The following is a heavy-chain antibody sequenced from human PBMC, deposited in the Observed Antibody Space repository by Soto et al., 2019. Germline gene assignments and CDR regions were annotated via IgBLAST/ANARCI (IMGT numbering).Heavy chain of an antibody. D-gene: IGHD2-15*01. CDR1: GFTVSSNY. Sequence: EVQLVESGGGLVQPGGSLRLSCAASGFTVSSNYMSWVRQAPGKGLEWVSVIYSGGSTYDADSVKGRFTISRDNSENTLYLQMNSLRAEDTAVYYCARTCSGGTCSFDYWGQGTLVTVSS. J-gene: IGHJ4*02. CDR3: ARTCSGGTCSFDY. V-gene: IGHV3-66*01. CDR2: IYSGGST.